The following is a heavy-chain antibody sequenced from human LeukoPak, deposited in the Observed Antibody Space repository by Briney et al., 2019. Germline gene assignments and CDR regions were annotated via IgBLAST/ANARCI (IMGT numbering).Heavy chain of an antibody. CDR2: IYPGDSDT. CDR1: GYDFTTYW. Sequence: GESLKISCKGSGYDFTTYWIGWVRQMPGQGLEWMGIIYPGDSDTRNSPSFQGRVTISADKSISTVYLQWSSLKASDTAMYYCARDGPVPATADAFDIWGQGTMVTVSS. D-gene: IGHD2-2*01. CDR3: ARDGPVPATADAFDI. J-gene: IGHJ3*02. V-gene: IGHV5-51*01.